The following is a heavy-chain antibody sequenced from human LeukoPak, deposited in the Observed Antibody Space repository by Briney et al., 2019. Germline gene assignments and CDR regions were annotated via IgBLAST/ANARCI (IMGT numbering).Heavy chain of an antibody. CDR2: IYYNGST. CDR1: GGSISSYY. J-gene: IGHJ6*03. V-gene: IGHV4-59*01. CDR3: ARVLGAAAGYYYMDV. Sequence: SETLSLTCTVSGGSISSYYWSWLRKPPGKGLEWIGYIYYNGSTNYNPSLKSRVTISVDTSKNQFSLKLSTVTAADTAVYYCARVLGAAAGYYYMDVWGKGTTVTVSS. D-gene: IGHD6-13*01.